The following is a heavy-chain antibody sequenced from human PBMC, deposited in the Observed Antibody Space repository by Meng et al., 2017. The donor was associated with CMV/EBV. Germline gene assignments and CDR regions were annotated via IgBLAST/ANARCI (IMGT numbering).Heavy chain of an antibody. CDR2: INHSGST. CDR3: ASSESNYGSYYDGMDV. J-gene: IGHJ6*02. Sequence: GSLRLSCAVYGGSFSGYYWSWIRQPPGKGLEWIGEINHSGSTNYNPSLESRVTISVDTSKNQFSLKLSSVTAADTAVYYCASSESNYGSYYDGMDVWGQGTTVTVSS. D-gene: IGHD4-11*01. V-gene: IGHV4-34*01. CDR1: GGSFSGYY.